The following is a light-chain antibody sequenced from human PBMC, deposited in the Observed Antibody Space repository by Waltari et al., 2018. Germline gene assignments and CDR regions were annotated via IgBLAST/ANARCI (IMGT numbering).Light chain of an antibody. CDR2: DVT. Sequence: QSALTQPASVSGSPGQSITISCTGTSSDIGAFNYASWYQQNPGKAPKVLIYDVTNRPSGVSYRFSGSKSGNTASLTISGLQAEDEAYYHCASFISGSTSSVLFGGGTKLTVL. V-gene: IGLV2-14*03. J-gene: IGLJ3*02. CDR1: SSDIGAFNY. CDR3: ASFISGSTSSVL.